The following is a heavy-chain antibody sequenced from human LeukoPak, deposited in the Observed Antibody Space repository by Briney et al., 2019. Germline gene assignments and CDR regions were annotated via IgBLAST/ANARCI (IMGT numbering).Heavy chain of an antibody. Sequence: SETLSLTCTVSGGSISNYYWSWIRQPAGKGLEWIGRISTTGRTNYNPSLKSRVTMSVDTSKTQFSLRLTSVTAADTAVYYCPIQIGTYLDWGQGTLVTVSS. V-gene: IGHV4-4*07. CDR1: GGSISNYY. J-gene: IGHJ4*02. CDR2: ISTTGRT. D-gene: IGHD1-26*01. CDR3: PIQIGTYLD.